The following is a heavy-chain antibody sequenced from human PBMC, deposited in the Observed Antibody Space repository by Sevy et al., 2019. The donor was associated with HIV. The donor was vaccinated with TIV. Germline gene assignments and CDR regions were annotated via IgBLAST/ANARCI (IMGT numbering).Heavy chain of an antibody. CDR1: GFTFSSYS. CDR3: ARSVAILIGRRGPFDY. V-gene: IGHV3-48*02. J-gene: IGHJ4*02. Sequence: GGSLRLSCAASGFTFSSYSMNWVRQAPGKGLEWVSYISSSSSTIYYADSVKGRFTISRDNAKNSLYLQMNSLRDEDTAVYYCARSVAILIGRRGPFDYWGQGTLVTVSS. D-gene: IGHD1-26*01. CDR2: ISSSSSTI.